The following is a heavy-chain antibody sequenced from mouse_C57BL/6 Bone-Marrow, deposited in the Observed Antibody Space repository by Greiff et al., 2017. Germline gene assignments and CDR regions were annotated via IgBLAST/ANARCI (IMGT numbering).Heavy chain of an antibody. CDR1: GFSLTSYG. V-gene: IGHV2-2*01. D-gene: IGHD4-1*01. CDR3: ASPLTGFAY. CDR2: IWSGGST. Sequence: VQVVESGPGLVQPSQSLSITCTVSGFSLTSYGVHWVRQSPGKGLEWLGVIWSGGSTDYNAAFISRLSISKDNSKSQVFFKMNSLQADDTAIYYCASPLTGFAYWGQGTLVTVSA. J-gene: IGHJ3*01.